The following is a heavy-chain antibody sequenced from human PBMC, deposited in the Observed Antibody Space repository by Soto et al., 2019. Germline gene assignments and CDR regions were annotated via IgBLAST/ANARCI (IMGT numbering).Heavy chain of an antibody. D-gene: IGHD3-3*01. V-gene: IGHV3-48*04. J-gene: IGHJ4*02. CDR3: ARGDTCYDFWSGYFDY. Sequence: GGSLRLSCAASGFTFSSYSMNWVRQAPGKGLEWVSYISRSSSTIYYADSVKGRFTISRDNAKNSLYLQMNSLRAEDTAVYYCARGDTCYDFWSGYFDYWGQGTLVTVSS. CDR1: GFTFSSYS. CDR2: ISRSSSTI.